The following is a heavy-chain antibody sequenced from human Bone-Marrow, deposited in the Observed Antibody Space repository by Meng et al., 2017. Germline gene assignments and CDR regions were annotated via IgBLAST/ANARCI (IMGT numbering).Heavy chain of an antibody. D-gene: IGHD4-23*01. V-gene: IGHV4-31*03. Sequence: SETLSLTCTVSGGSISSGGYYWSWIRQHPGKGLEWIGYIYYSGSTYYNPSLKSRVTISVDTSKNQFSLKLSSVTAADTAVYYCARESGGNSGVEGQNWYFDLWGRGTLVIVSS. CDR2: IYYSGST. J-gene: IGHJ2*01. CDR1: GGSISSGGYY. CDR3: ARESGGNSGVEGQNWYFDL.